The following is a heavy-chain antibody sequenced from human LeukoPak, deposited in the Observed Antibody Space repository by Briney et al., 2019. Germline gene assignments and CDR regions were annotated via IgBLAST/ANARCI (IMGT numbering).Heavy chain of an antibody. J-gene: IGHJ5*02. V-gene: IGHV3-7*01. Sequence: PGGSLRLSCAASGFTFSSYWMSWVRQAPGKGLEGVANIKQDGSEKYYVDSVKGRFTISRDNAKNSLYLQMNSLRAEDTAVYYCARDPIFGSMGDNWFDPWGQGTLVTVSS. CDR1: GFTFSSYW. CDR2: IKQDGSEK. D-gene: IGHD3-3*01. CDR3: ARDPIFGSMGDNWFDP.